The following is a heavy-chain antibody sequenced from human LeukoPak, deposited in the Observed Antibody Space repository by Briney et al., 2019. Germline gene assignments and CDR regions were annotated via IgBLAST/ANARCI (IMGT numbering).Heavy chain of an antibody. Sequence: SDTLSLTCTVSGGSISSYYWSWIRQPPGKGLEWIGYIYYSGSTNYNPSPKSRVTISVDTSKNQFSLKLSSVTAADTAIYYCARARQTSRGSFDIWGQGTMVTVSS. CDR2: IYYSGST. CDR3: ARARQTSRGSFDI. J-gene: IGHJ3*02. CDR1: GGSISSYY. V-gene: IGHV4-59*07.